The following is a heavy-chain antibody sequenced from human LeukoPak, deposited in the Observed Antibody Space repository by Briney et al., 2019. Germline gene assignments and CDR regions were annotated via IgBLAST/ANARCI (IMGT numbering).Heavy chain of an antibody. J-gene: IGHJ4*02. D-gene: IGHD3-10*01. Sequence: GRFTISRDNAKNSLYLQMNSLRAEDTAVYYCARHLWYGSGSYSDYWGQGTLVTVSS. CDR3: ARHLWYGSGSYSDY. V-gene: IGHV3-11*06.